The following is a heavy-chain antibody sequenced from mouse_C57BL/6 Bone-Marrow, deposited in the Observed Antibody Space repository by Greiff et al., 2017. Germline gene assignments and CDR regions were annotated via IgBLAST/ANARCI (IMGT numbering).Heavy chain of an antibody. Sequence: QVQLQQSGAELVRPGASVKLSCKASGYTFTDYYINWVKQRPGQGLEWIARIYPGSGNTYYNEKFKGKATLTAEKSSSTAYMQLSSLTSEDSAVYFCARRRSWYFDYWGQGTTLTVSS. CDR3: ARRRSWYFDY. CDR2: IYPGSGNT. J-gene: IGHJ2*01. CDR1: GYTFTDYY. V-gene: IGHV1-76*01.